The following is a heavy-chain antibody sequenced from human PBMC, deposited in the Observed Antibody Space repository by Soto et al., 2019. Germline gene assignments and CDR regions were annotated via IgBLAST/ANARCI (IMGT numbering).Heavy chain of an antibody. CDR3: AKGKSSNYVSHAFDV. D-gene: IGHD3-10*02. J-gene: IGHJ3*01. Sequence: GGSLRLSCAASGFNFNTYAMSWVRQAPGKGLEWVSGISGGGGSIHYVDSVKGRFTISRDNSKNTLYLQMNSLRGEDTAVYYCAKGKSSNYVSHAFDVWGQGTMVTVSS. V-gene: IGHV3-23*01. CDR1: GFNFNTYA. CDR2: ISGGGGSI.